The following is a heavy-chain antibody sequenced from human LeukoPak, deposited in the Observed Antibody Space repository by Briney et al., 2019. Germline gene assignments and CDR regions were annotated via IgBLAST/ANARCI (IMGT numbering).Heavy chain of an antibody. Sequence: SETLSLTCNVSGGSINNYYWSWIRQPAGKGLEYIGRIYSSGSTNYNPSLKSRVTMSVDTSKNQFSLKLSSVTAADTAVYYCARAGGSGWYGEDYYYMDVWGKGTTVTISS. CDR1: GGSINNYY. D-gene: IGHD6-19*01. CDR2: IYSSGST. J-gene: IGHJ6*03. V-gene: IGHV4-4*07. CDR3: ARAGGSGWYGEDYYYMDV.